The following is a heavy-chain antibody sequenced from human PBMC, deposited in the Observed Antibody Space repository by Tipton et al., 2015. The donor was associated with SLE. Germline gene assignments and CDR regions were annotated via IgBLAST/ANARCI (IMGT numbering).Heavy chain of an antibody. CDR1: GYTFTGYY. Sequence: QVQLVQSGPEVKKPGASVKVSCKASGYTFTGYYMHWVRRAPGQGLEWMGWINPNSGGTNYAQKFQGRVTMTRDTSISTAYMELSRLRSDDTAVYYCAGSLEWLRGPDYMDVWGKGTTVTVSS. D-gene: IGHD3-3*01. CDR2: INPNSGGT. J-gene: IGHJ6*03. V-gene: IGHV1-2*02. CDR3: AGSLEWLRGPDYMDV.